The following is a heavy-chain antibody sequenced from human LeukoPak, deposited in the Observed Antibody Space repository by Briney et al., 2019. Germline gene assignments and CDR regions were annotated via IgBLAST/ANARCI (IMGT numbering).Heavy chain of an antibody. CDR1: GGTFSSYA. D-gene: IGHD3-9*01. CDR3: ARGNYDILTGYYRLRAFDY. Sequence: SVKVSCKASGGTFSSYAISWERQAPGQGLEWMGGIIPIFGTANYAQKFQGRVTITADKSTSTAYMELSSLRSEDTAVYYCARGNYDILTGYYRLRAFDYWGQGTLVTVSS. V-gene: IGHV1-69*06. J-gene: IGHJ4*02. CDR2: IIPIFGTA.